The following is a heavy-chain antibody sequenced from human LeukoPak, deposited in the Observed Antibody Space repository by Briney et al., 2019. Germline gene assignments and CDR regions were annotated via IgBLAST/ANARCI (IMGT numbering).Heavy chain of an antibody. J-gene: IGHJ4*02. CDR3: ARGARAYCGGDCYSNY. CDR2: IWYDGSNK. D-gene: IGHD2-21*02. V-gene: IGHV3-30*19. CDR1: GFTFSSYG. Sequence: GGSLRLSCAASGFTFSSYGMHWVRQAPGKGLEWVAVIWYDGSNKYYADSVKGRFTISRDNSKNTLYLQMNSLRAEDTAVYYCARGARAYCGGDCYSNYWGQGTLVTVSS.